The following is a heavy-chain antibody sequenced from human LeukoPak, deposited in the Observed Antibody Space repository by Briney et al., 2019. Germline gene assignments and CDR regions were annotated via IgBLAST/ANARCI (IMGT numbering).Heavy chain of an antibody. CDR2: LFHSGNT. V-gene: IGHV4-38-2*02. D-gene: IGHD6-6*01. CDR3: ARQSNI. CDR1: GDSITTVYS. Sequence: PSETLSLTCTVSGDSITTVYSWSWIRQSPGRGLEWLGYLFHSGNTYYNPSLKSRVSISVDKSDNQFSLKLSSVTAADTAVYYCARQSNIWGQGTMVIVSS. J-gene: IGHJ3*02.